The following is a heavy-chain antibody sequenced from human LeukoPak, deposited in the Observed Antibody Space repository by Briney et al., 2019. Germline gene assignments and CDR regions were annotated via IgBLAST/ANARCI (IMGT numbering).Heavy chain of an antibody. V-gene: IGHV4-59*01. J-gene: IGHJ4*02. D-gene: IGHD3-22*01. CDR2: IYYSGSN. CDR3: ASSSGYYVPFDY. Sequence: SETLSLTCTVSGGSISSYYWSWIRQPPGKGLEWIGYIYYSGSNNYNPSLKSRVTISVDTSKNQFSLKLSSVTAADTAVYYCASSSGYYVPFDYWGQGTLVTVSS. CDR1: GGSISSYY.